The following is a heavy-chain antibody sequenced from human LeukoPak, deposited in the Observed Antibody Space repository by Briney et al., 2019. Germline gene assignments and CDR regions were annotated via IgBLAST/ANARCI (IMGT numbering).Heavy chain of an antibody. Sequence: WIVRIYTSGNTNYNPSLKSQVTISMDTSKNQFSLNLNSVTAADTAVYYCARDRAGDSFDIWGQGTMVTVSS. CDR3: ARDRAGDSFDI. D-gene: IGHD7-27*01. J-gene: IGHJ3*02. V-gene: IGHV4-61*02. CDR2: IYTSGNT.